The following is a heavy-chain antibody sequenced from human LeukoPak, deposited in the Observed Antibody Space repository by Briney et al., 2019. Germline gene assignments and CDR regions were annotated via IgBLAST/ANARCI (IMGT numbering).Heavy chain of an antibody. Sequence: GESLKISCKGSGYGFTSYWIGWVRQLPGKGLEWMGIIYPGDSDTRYSPSFPGQVTISADKSISTAYLQWSSLKASDTATYYCARRAGTTPVDYWGQGTLVTVSS. D-gene: IGHD1-1*01. V-gene: IGHV5-51*01. CDR3: ARRAGTTPVDY. CDR2: IYPGDSDT. J-gene: IGHJ4*02. CDR1: GYGFTSYW.